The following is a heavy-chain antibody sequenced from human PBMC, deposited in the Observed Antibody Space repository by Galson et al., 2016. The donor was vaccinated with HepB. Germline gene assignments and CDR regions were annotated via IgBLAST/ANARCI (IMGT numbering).Heavy chain of an antibody. CDR1: GLTFSDYV. D-gene: IGHD3-22*01. Sequence: SLRLSCAASGLTFSDYVMSWVRQAPGKGLQWVSAIRGSGGTTYYADSVEGRFTISRDNPKNTLYLHLNSLRAGDTAVYYCAKASDDVGYYGRFDCWGQGTLVTVSS. V-gene: IGHV3-23*01. CDR3: AKASDDVGYYGRFDC. J-gene: IGHJ4*02. CDR2: IRGSGGTT.